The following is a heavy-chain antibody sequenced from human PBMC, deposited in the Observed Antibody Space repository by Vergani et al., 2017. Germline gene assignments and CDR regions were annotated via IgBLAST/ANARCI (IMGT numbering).Heavy chain of an antibody. V-gene: IGHV4-34*02. J-gene: IGHJ4*02. Sequence: QVQLQQWGAGLLKPSETLSLTCAVYGGSFSGYYWSWIRQPPGKGLEWIGEINHSGSTNYNPSLKSRVTISVDTSKNQFSLKMSSVTAADTAVYCCARGGSVVVAADFDYWGQGTLVTVSS. D-gene: IGHD2-15*01. CDR2: INHSGST. CDR3: ARGGSVVVAADFDY. CDR1: GGSFSGYY.